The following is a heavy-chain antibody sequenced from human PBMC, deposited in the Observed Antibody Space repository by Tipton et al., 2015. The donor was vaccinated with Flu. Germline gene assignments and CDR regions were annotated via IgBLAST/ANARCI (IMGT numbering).Heavy chain of an antibody. Sequence: TLSLTCAVFGDSISDDYWWSWVRQPPGKGLEWIGEIYHSGSTNYNPSLKSRVTMSLDESENQFFLKLTSMTAADTAMYYCARGPNGRGWSPFDHWGQGTLVTVSS. D-gene: IGHD6-19*01. V-gene: IGHV4-4*02. CDR1: GDSISDDYW. CDR2: IYHSGST. CDR3: ARGPNGRGWSPFDH. J-gene: IGHJ4*02.